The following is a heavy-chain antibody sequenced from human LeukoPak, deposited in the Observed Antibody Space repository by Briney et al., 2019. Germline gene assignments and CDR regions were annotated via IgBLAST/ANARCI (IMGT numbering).Heavy chain of an antibody. Sequence: SETLSLTFTVSGGSISSYYWSWIRQPPGKGLEWIGYIYYSGSTNYNPSLKSRVTISVDTSKNQFSLKLSSVTAADTAVYYCAHSSGYYEPFDYWGQGTLVTVSS. J-gene: IGHJ4*02. CDR1: GGSISSYY. CDR2: IYYSGST. D-gene: IGHD3-22*01. V-gene: IGHV4-59*12. CDR3: AHSSGYYEPFDY.